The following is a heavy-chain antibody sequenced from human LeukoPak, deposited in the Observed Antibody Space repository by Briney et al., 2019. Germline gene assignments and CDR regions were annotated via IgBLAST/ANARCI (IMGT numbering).Heavy chain of an antibody. CDR1: GFTFDDYA. CDR3: AKEIGYSSGWYYLDY. CDR2: ISWNSVSI. D-gene: IGHD6-19*01. J-gene: IGHJ4*02. V-gene: IGHV3-9*01. Sequence: GGSLRLSCVGSGFTFDDYAMHWVRQAPGKGLEWVSGISWNSVSIGYADSVKGRFTISRDNAKNSLYLQMNSLRAEDTALYYCAKEIGYSSGWYYLDYWGQGTLVTVSS.